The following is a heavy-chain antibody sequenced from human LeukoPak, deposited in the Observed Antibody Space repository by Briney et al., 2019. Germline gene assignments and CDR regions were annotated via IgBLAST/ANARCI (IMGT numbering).Heavy chain of an antibody. J-gene: IGHJ4*02. CDR1: GGTFSSYA. V-gene: IGHV1-69*13. D-gene: IGHD6-13*01. CDR3: ARGSSSWYYGSRFDY. Sequence: SVKVSCKASGGTFSSYAISWVRQAPGQGLEWMGGIILIFGTANYAQKFQGRVTITADESTSTAYMELSSLRSEDTAVYYCARGSSSWYYGSRFDYWGQGTLVTVSS. CDR2: IILIFGTA.